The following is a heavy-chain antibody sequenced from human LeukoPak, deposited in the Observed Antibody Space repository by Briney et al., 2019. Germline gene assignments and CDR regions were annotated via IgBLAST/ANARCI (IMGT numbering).Heavy chain of an antibody. CDR1: GFTFSSYA. CDR3: AKDQWELTYFDY. V-gene: IGHV3-23*01. D-gene: IGHD1-26*01. J-gene: IGHJ4*02. CDR2: ISGSGGST. Sequence: PGGSLRLSCAASGFTFSSYAMSWVRQAPGKGLEWVSAISGSGGSTYYADSVKGRFTISRDSSKNTLYLQMNSLRAEDTAVYYCAKDQWELTYFDYWGQGTLVTVSS.